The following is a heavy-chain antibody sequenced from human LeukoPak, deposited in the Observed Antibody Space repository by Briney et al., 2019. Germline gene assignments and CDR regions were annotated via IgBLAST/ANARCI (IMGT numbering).Heavy chain of an antibody. CDR3: AKDHSWPPYFDY. J-gene: IGHJ4*02. CDR2: ISGSGGST. V-gene: IGHV3-23*01. CDR1: GFTFSSYA. Sequence: GGSLRLSCAATGFTFSSYAMSWVRQAPGKGLEWVSAISGSGGSTYYADSVKGRFTISRDNSKNTLYLQMSSLRAEDTAVYYCAKDHSWPPYFDYWGQGTLVTVSS.